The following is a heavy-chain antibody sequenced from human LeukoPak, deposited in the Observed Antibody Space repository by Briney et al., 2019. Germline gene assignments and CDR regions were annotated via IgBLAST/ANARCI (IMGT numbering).Heavy chain of an antibody. V-gene: IGHV3-30*14. CDR1: GFTFSSYA. CDR3: ARLGGPDVDTAFWYFDY. Sequence: GRSLRLSCAASGFTFSSYAMHWVRQAPGKGLEWVAVISYDGSNKYYADSVKGRFTISRDNSKNTLYLQMNSLRAEDTAVYYCARLGGPDVDTAFWYFDYWGQGTLVTVSS. D-gene: IGHD5-18*01. J-gene: IGHJ4*02. CDR2: ISYDGSNK.